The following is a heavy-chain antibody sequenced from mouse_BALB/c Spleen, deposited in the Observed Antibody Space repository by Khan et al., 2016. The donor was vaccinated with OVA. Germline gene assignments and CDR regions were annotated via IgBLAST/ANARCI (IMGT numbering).Heavy chain of an antibody. V-gene: IGHV3-8*02. CDR3: ARSTYRYAFVY. Sequence: EVKLEELGPSLVKPSQTLSLTCSVTGDSITSGYWNWIRKFPGNKLEYMGYMIYSGNTYYNPSLKSRISITRHTSKNQYYLQLNSVTTEDTATYDCARSTYRYAFVYWGQGTLVTVSA. CDR2: MIYSGNT. D-gene: IGHD2-14*01. J-gene: IGHJ3*01. CDR1: GDSITSGY.